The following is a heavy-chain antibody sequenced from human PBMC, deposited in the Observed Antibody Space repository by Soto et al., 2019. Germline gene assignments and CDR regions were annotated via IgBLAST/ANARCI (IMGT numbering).Heavy chain of an antibody. J-gene: IGHJ6*02. CDR3: ARAALRLSNGMDV. Sequence: QLQLQESGSGLVKPSETLSLTCAVSGGSINSGEYSWSWIRQPPGKGLEWIVYIYHSGTTYYNPSLKSRVSMSLDTYKNQFSLRLSSVTAADTAVYYCARAALRLSNGMDVWGQGTTVTVSS. CDR2: IYHSGTT. D-gene: IGHD5-12*01. CDR1: GGSINSGEYS. V-gene: IGHV4-30-2*01.